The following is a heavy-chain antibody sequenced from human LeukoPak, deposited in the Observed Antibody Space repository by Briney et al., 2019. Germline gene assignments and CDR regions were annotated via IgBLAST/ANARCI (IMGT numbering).Heavy chain of an antibody. V-gene: IGHV3-21*01. D-gene: IGHD4-4*01. J-gene: IGHJ4*02. CDR2: ISSSSSYI. CDR1: GFTFSSYS. CDR3: ARPRGFSNSAVDY. Sequence: GGSLRLSCAASGFTFSSYSMNWVRQAPGKGLEWVSSISSSSSYIYYADSVKGRFTISRDNAKNSLYLQMNSLRAEDTAVYYCARPRGFSNSAVDYWGQGTLVTVSS.